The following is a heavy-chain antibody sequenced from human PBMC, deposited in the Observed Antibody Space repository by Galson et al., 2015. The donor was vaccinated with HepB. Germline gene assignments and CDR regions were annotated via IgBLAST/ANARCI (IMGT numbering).Heavy chain of an antibody. J-gene: IGHJ1*01. CDR3: ACRAVGGDHGYFQH. CDR2: IRYDGSNK. D-gene: IGHD2-21*02. CDR1: GFTFSSYG. Sequence: SLRLSCAASGFTFSSYGMHWVRQAPGKGLEWVAFIRYDGSNKYYADSVKGRFTISRDNSKNTLYLQMNSLRAEDTAVYYCACRAVGGDHGYFQHWCQGTLVTVFS. V-gene: IGHV3-30*02.